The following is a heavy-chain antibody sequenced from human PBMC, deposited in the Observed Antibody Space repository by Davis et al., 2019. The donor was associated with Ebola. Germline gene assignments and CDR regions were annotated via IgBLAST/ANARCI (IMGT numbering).Heavy chain of an antibody. J-gene: IGHJ4*02. CDR1: GYSFNNYG. CDR2: LSAYNGNT. V-gene: IGHV1-18*04. D-gene: IGHD3-16*01. Sequence: AASVKVSCKTSGYSFNNYGISWMRQAPGHGLEWMGWLSAYNGNTNYAQKFQARVTMTTDTSTSTAYMELRSLTSDDTAVYYCARRVWVQTTEADFYDNWGQGTLVTVSS. CDR3: ARRVWVQTTEADFYDN.